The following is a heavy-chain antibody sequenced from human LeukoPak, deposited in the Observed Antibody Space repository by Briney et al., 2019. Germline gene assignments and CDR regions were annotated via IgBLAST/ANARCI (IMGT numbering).Heavy chain of an antibody. CDR1: GFTFSSYS. V-gene: IGHV3-21*01. J-gene: IGHJ6*02. D-gene: IGHD2-8*01. CDR3: ARGRTDIVLMVYAIRSGMMDV. Sequence: GGSLRLSCAAPGFTFSSYSMNWVRQAPGKGLEWVSSISSSSSYIYYADSVKGRFTISRDNAKNSLYLQMNSLRAEDTAVYYCARGRTDIVLMVYAIRSGMMDVWGQGTTVTVSS. CDR2: ISSSSSYI.